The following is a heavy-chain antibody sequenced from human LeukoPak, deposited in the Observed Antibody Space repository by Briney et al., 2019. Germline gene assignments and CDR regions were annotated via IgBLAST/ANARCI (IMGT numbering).Heavy chain of an antibody. CDR1: GGSFSGYY. D-gene: IGHD2-15*01. Sequence: SETLSLTCAVYGGSFSGYYWSWIRQPPGKGLEWIGEINHSGSTNYNPSLKSRVTISVDTSKIQFALKLSSVTAADAAVYYCVRGVVLYDYWGQGTLVTVSS. J-gene: IGHJ4*02. CDR3: VRGVVLYDY. CDR2: INHSGST. V-gene: IGHV4-34*01.